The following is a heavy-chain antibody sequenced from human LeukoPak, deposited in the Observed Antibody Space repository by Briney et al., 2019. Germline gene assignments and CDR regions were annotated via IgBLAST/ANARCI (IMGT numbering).Heavy chain of an antibody. J-gene: IGHJ4*02. D-gene: IGHD2-15*01. CDR3: AKEGKCGGASCYYSDY. CDR2: ISGSGGNT. Sequence: GGSLRLSCAASGFTFSTYAMSWVRQAPGKGLEWVSTISGSGGNTYADSVKGRFTISRDNSKNTLYLQMASLRAEDTAVYYCAKEGKCGGASCYYSDYWGQGTLVTVSS. V-gene: IGHV3-23*01. CDR1: GFTFSTYA.